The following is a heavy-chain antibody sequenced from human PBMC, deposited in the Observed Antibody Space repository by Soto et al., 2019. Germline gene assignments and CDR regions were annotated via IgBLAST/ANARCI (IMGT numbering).Heavy chain of an antibody. D-gene: IGHD1-26*01. CDR2: IRNKANSYTT. CDR1: GFTFSDHY. Sequence: EVQLVESGGGLVQPGGSQRLSCVASGFTFSDHYMDWVRQASGKGLEWVGRIRNKANSYTTDYAASVKGRFTISRDDSKDSLYLQMNSLKTEDTAIYYCARDSGKGAYFDYWGHGTLATVSS. V-gene: IGHV3-72*01. J-gene: IGHJ4*01. CDR3: ARDSGKGAYFDY.